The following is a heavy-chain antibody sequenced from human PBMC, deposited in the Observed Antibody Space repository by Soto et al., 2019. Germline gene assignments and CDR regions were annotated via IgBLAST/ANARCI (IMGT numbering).Heavy chain of an antibody. J-gene: IGHJ4*02. Sequence: GESLKISCAASGFTFSSYAMSWVRQAPGKGLEWVSAISGSGGSTYYADSVKGRFTISRDNSKNTLYLQMNSLRAEDTAVYYCAKDRPPVYYDILTGYYDYWGQGTLVTVSS. V-gene: IGHV3-23*01. CDR3: AKDRPPVYYDILTGYYDY. D-gene: IGHD3-9*01. CDR2: ISGSGGST. CDR1: GFTFSSYA.